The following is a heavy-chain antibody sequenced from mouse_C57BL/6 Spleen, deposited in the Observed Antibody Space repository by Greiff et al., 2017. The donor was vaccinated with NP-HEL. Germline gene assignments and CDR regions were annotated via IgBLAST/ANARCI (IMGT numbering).Heavy chain of an antibody. CDR1: GFTFSDYG. CDR3: TSLYDYDRDGYYYFDY. V-gene: IGHV5-17*01. CDR2: ISSGSSTI. J-gene: IGHJ2*01. D-gene: IGHD2-3*01. Sequence: EVKLVESGGGLVKPGGSLKLSCAASGFTFSDYGMHWVRQAPEKGLEWVAYISSGSSTIYYADTVKGRFTISRDNAKNTVFLQMTSLRSEDTAMYDYTSLYDYDRDGYYYFDYWGQGTTVTVSS.